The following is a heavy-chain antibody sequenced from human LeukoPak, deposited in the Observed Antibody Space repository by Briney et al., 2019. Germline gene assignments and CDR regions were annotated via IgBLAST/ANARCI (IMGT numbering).Heavy chain of an antibody. Sequence: GGSLRLSCAASGFTFSSYAMSWVRQAPGKGLEWVANIKQDGSEKYYVDSVKGRFTISRDNAKNSLYLQMNSLRAEDTAVYYCARDHLWSSDVWGKGTTVTVSS. CDR2: IKQDGSEK. V-gene: IGHV3-7*01. J-gene: IGHJ6*04. CDR3: ARDHLWSSDV. CDR1: GFTFSSYA. D-gene: IGHD3-10*01.